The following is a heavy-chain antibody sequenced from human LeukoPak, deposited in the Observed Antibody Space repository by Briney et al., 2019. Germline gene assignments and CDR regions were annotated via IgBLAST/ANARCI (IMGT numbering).Heavy chain of an antibody. CDR1: GFTFSSYA. V-gene: IGHV3-23*01. Sequence: GGSLRLSCAAAGFTFSSYAMSWVRQPPGKGLEWVSAVSGRGGSTYYADSVKGRFTISRDNSKNTLYLQMNSLRAEDTAVYYCAKTPEKYSSSWCFDYWGQGTLVTVSS. CDR3: AKTPEKYSSSWCFDY. D-gene: IGHD6-13*01. CDR2: VSGRGGST. J-gene: IGHJ4*02.